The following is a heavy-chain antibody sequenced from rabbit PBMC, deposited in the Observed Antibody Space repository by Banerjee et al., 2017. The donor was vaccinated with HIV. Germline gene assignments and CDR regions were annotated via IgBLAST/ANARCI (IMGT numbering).Heavy chain of an antibody. V-gene: IGHV1S47*01. CDR2: IYAGDGST. D-gene: IGHD6-1*01. Sequence: QQQLEESGGGLVKPEGSLTLTCKASGFDFSSNAMCWFRQAPGKGPEWIACIYAGDGSTDYANWAKGRFTISKTSSTTVTLQMTSLTAADTATYFCARSDDAAYAWGFTLWGPGTLVTVS. CDR3: ARSDDAAYAWGFTL. J-gene: IGHJ4*01. CDR1: GFDFSSNA.